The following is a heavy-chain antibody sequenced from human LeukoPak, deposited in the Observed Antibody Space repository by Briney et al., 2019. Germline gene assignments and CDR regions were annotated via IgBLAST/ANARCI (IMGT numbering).Heavy chain of an antibody. CDR3: ARASLGRNNHIDY. V-gene: IGHV3-74*01. CDR1: GFTFSTYW. D-gene: IGHD1-26*01. Sequence: GGSLRLSCAASGFTFSTYWMHWVRQAPGKGLVWVSRINSDGSSTRYADSVKGRFTISRDNSKNTLYLQVDSLRAEDTAVYYCARASLGRNNHIDYWGQGALVTVSS. CDR2: INSDGSST. J-gene: IGHJ4*02.